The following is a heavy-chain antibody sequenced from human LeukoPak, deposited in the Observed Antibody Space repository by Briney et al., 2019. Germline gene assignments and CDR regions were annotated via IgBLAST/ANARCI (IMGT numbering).Heavy chain of an antibody. Sequence: PSETLSLTCTVSGGSISSYYWNWIRQPPGKGLEWIGYIYYSGSTNYNPSLKSRVTISVDTSKNQFSLKLSSVTAADTAVYYCARLVVPAAVDAFDIWGQGTMVTVSS. CDR1: GGSISSYY. CDR2: IYYSGST. CDR3: ARLVVPAAVDAFDI. D-gene: IGHD2-2*01. J-gene: IGHJ3*02. V-gene: IGHV4-59*08.